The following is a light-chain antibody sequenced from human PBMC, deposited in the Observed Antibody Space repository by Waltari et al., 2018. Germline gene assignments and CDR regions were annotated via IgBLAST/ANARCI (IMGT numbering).Light chain of an antibody. CDR2: WAS. CDR3: QHYYSTPLA. V-gene: IGKV4-1*01. Sequence: DIVMTQSPASLAVSLGERATINCRSSQSVLSRSNNKNYLAWYQRKQGQPPKLLIYWASTRESGVPDRFSGSGSGTDFTLAISSLQAEDVAVYYCQHYYSTPLAFGGGTKVEIK. CDR1: QSVLSRSNNKNY. J-gene: IGKJ4*01.